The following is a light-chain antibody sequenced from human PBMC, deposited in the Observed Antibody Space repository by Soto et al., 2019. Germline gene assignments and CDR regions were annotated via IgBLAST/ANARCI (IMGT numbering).Light chain of an antibody. V-gene: IGLV2-14*01. Sequence: QSALTQPASVSGSPGQSITISCTGTSSDVGNYIFVSWYRQHPGKAPKLMIYDINNRPSEVSNRFSGSKSGNTASLTISGLQAEDEADYYCVSYTTSASYVFGTGTKVTVL. CDR3: VSYTTSASYV. J-gene: IGLJ1*01. CDR1: SSDVGNYIF. CDR2: DIN.